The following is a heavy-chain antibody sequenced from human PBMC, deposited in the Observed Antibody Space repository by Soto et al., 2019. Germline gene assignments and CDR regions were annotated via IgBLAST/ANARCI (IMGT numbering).Heavy chain of an antibody. J-gene: IGHJ6*03. CDR3: TRDARSSSYYYYYMDV. V-gene: IGHV3-49*04. CDR2: IRSKAYGGTT. D-gene: IGHD6-13*01. Sequence: GGSLRLSCTASGFTFGDYAMSWVRQAPGKGLEWVGFIRSKAYGGTTEYAASVKGRFTISRDDSKSIAYLQMNSLKTEDTAVYYCTRDARSSSYYYYYMDVWGKGTTVTVSS. CDR1: GFTFGDYA.